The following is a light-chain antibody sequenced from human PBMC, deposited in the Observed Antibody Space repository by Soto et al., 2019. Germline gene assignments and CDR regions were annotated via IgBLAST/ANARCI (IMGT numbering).Light chain of an antibody. CDR2: KAS. V-gene: IGKV1-5*03. CDR1: QSISSW. CDR3: QQYNSYAYT. Sequence: DIPITQSPSTLSASVGDRVTITCRASQSISSWLAWYQQKPGKAPKLLIYKASSLESGVPSRFSGSGSGTEFTLTISSLQPDDFATSYCQQYNSYAYTFGQGTKLEIK. J-gene: IGKJ2*01.